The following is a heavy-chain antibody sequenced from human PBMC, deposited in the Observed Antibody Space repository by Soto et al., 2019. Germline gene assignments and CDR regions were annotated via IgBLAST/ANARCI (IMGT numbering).Heavy chain of an antibody. V-gene: IGHV4-39*01. J-gene: IGHJ3*02. CDR1: GGSIRSSSYY. CDR3: ARRDFWSGINDAFDI. D-gene: IGHD3-3*01. Sequence: QLQLQESGPGLVKPSETLSLTCTVSGGSIRSSSYYWGWIRQPPGKGLEWIGTIYYSGSTYYNPPLKSRVTISVDTSKNQFSLKLSSVTAVDTAVYYCARRDFWSGINDAFDIWGQGTMVIGSS. CDR2: IYYSGST.